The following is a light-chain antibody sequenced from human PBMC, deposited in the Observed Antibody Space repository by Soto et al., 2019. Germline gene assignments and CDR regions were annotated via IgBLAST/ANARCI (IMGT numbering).Light chain of an antibody. Sequence: QSVLTQPLSASGTPGQRGTISCSGTTANIVSNFVYWYRHLPGTAPKLLIYLNDQRPSGVPERFSGSKSGTSASLTISALRSEDEADYYCASWDDSLSGVVFGGGTKLTVL. CDR1: TANIVSNF. V-gene: IGLV1-47*01. J-gene: IGLJ2*01. CDR2: LND. CDR3: ASWDDSLSGVV.